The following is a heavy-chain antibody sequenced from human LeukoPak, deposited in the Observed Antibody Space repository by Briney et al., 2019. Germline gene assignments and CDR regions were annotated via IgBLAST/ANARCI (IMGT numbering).Heavy chain of an antibody. D-gene: IGHD3-22*01. CDR3: AKAGRITMIVVVMYAFDI. CDR1: GFTFSSYA. CDR2: ISGSGGST. J-gene: IGHJ3*02. Sequence: GGFLRLPCAASGFTFSSYAMSWVRQAPGKGLEWVSAISGSGGSTYYVDSVKGRFTISRDNSKNTLYLQMNSLRAEDTAVYYCAKAGRITMIVVVMYAFDIWGQGTMVTVSS. V-gene: IGHV3-23*01.